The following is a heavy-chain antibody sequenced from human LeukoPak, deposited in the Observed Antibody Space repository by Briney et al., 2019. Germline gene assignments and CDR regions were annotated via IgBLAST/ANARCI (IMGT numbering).Heavy chain of an antibody. CDR3: ARGHPNIDCSGGSCYYFDY. D-gene: IGHD2-15*01. J-gene: IGHJ4*02. Sequence: SETLSLTCAVYGGSFSGYYWSWIRQPPGKGLEWIGEINHSGSTNYNPSLKSRVTISVDTTKNQFSLKLSSVTAADTAVYSCARGHPNIDCSGGSCYYFDYWGQGTLVTVSS. V-gene: IGHV4-34*01. CDR1: GGSFSGYY. CDR2: INHSGST.